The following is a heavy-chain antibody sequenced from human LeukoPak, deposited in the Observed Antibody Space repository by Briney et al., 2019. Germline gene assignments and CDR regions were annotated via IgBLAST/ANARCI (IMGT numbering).Heavy chain of an antibody. V-gene: IGHV4-59*08. D-gene: IGHD2-2*01. CDR3: ARWVVVPAAFDY. J-gene: IGHJ4*02. CDR1: GGSTSSYY. Sequence: PSETLSLTCTVSGGSTSSYYWSWIRQPPGKGLEWIGYIYYSGSTNYNPSLKSRVTISVDTSKNQFSLKLSSVTAADTAVYYCARWVVVPAAFDYWGQGTLVTVSS. CDR2: IYYSGST.